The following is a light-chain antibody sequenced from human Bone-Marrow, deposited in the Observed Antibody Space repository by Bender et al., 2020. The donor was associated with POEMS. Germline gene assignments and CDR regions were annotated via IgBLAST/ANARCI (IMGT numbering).Light chain of an antibody. Sequence: QSALTQSASVSGSPGQSITISCTGTSSDLGGSNLVSWYQQHPGKAPKLMIYEGRKRPSGVSNRFSGSKSGTSASLAITGLQAEDEGDYYCCSYASGTTSWVFGGGTKLTVL. CDR3: CSYASGTTSWV. CDR2: EGR. J-gene: IGLJ3*02. V-gene: IGLV2-23*01. CDR1: SSDLGGSNL.